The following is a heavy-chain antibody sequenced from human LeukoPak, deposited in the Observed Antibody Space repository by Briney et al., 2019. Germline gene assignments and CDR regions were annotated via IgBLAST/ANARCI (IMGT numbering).Heavy chain of an antibody. D-gene: IGHD3-10*01. V-gene: IGHV3-23*01. Sequence: GGSLRLSCGASGFTFSSYGMHWVRQAPGKGLEWVSGISPSADIKYYADSVKGRFTISRDNSKNMLYLEVISLTADDTAVYYCAKDDAWLRFGEWSQGTLVTVSS. J-gene: IGHJ4*02. CDR1: GFTFSSYG. CDR3: AKDDAWLRFGE. CDR2: ISPSADIK.